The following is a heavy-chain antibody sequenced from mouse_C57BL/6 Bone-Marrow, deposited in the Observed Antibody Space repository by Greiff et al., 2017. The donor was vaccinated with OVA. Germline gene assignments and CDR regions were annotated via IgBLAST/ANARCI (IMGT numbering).Heavy chain of an antibody. CDR1: GYTFTSYW. Sequence: VQVVESGAELAKPGASVKLSCKASGYTFTSYWMHWVKQRPGQGLEWIGYINPSSGYTKYNQKFKDKATLTADKSSSTTYMQLSSLTYEDSAVYYCARWYYAMDYWGQGTSVTVSS. CDR2: INPSSGYT. J-gene: IGHJ4*01. V-gene: IGHV1-7*01. CDR3: ARWYYAMDY.